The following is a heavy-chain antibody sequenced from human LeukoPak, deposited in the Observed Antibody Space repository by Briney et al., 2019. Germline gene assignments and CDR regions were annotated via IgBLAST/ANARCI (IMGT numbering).Heavy chain of an antibody. V-gene: IGHV1-69*04. J-gene: IGHJ4*02. CDR2: IIPILGIA. D-gene: IGHD6-6*01. CDR3: ARERSIAARPRYFDY. Sequence: ASVKVSCKASGGTFSSYAISWVRQAPGQGLEWMGRIIPILGIANYAQKFQGRVTITADKSTSTAYMELSSLRSEDTAVYYCARERSIAARPRYFDYWGQGTLVTVSS. CDR1: GGTFSSYA.